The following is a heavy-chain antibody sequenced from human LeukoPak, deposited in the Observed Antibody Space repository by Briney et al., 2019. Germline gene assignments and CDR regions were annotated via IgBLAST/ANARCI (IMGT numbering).Heavy chain of an antibody. D-gene: IGHD5-18*01. CDR3: AKDHPRGYSYGPLSY. CDR1: GFTFSSYA. CDR2: ISGSGGST. V-gene: IGHV3-23*01. Sequence: GGSLRLSCAASGFTFSSYAMSWVRQAPGRGLEGVSAISGSGGSTYYADSVKGRFTISRDNSKNTLYLQMNSLRAEDTAVYYCAKDHPRGYSYGPLSYWGQGTLVTVSS. J-gene: IGHJ4*02.